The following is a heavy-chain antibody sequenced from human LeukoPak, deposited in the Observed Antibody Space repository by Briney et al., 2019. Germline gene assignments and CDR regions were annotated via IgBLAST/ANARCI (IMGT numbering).Heavy chain of an antibody. J-gene: IGHJ4*02. Sequence: GGSPRLSCAASGFTFSSYWMSWVRQAPGKGLEWVANIKQDGSEKYYVDSVKGRFTISRDNAKNSLYLQMNSLRAEDTAVYYCASVGNGVYGTYYFDYWGQGTLVTVSS. CDR3: ASVGNGVYGTYYFDY. V-gene: IGHV3-7*03. D-gene: IGHD5/OR15-5a*01. CDR2: IKQDGSEK. CDR1: GFTFSSYW.